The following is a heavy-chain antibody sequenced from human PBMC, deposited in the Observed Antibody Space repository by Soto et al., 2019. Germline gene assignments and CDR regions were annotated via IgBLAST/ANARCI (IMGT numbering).Heavy chain of an antibody. J-gene: IGHJ6*02. CDR3: AREGYCSSGSCALYSHDYFGMDV. V-gene: IGHV1-18*01. D-gene: IGHD2-15*01. CDR1: GYTFTRYG. CDR2: ISTYNENT. Sequence: GASVKVSCKASGYTFTRYGFSWARQAPGQGLEWMGWISTYNENTKYPQKFQGRITMTTDTPTSTAYMELRSLTPDDTAVYYCAREGYCSSGSCALYSHDYFGMDVWGQGTTVTVS.